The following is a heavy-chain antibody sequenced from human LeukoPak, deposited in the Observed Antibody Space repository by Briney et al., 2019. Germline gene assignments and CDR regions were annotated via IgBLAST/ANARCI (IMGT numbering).Heavy chain of an antibody. CDR3: TRGAGSTAVAGDITYYYPMDV. J-gene: IGHJ6*02. Sequence: PGGSLRLSCAASGFTFSSYAMSWVRQAPGKGLEWVSAISGSGGSTYYADSVKGRFTISRDNSKNTLYLQMNSLKTEDTAVYYCTRGAGSTAVAGDITYYYPMDVWGQGTTVTVSS. CDR2: ISGSGGST. CDR1: GFTFSSYA. V-gene: IGHV3-23*01. D-gene: IGHD3-16*01.